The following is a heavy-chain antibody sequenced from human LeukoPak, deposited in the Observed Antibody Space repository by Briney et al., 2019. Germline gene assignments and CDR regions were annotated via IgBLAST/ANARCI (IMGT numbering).Heavy chain of an antibody. CDR3: ARVAGYCSTTSCYGYYFDS. V-gene: IGHV3-11*04. D-gene: IGHD2-2*01. CDR2: ITSSGGAI. CDR1: GFTFSNYY. Sequence: SGGSLRLSCAASGFTFSNYYMTWIRQAPGKGLEWVSYITSSGGAIYYADSVKGRFTISRDNAKNSLYLQMNSLRAEDTAVYYCARVAGYCSTTSCYGYYFDSWGQGTLVTVSS. J-gene: IGHJ4*02.